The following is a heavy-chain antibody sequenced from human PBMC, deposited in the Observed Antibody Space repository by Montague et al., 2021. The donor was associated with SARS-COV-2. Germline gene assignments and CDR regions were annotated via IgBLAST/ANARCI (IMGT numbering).Heavy chain of an antibody. V-gene: IGHV6-1*01. D-gene: IGHD7-27*01. Sequence: CAISGDSASRNDMAWNWFRQSPSRGLEWLGRTFYRSEWNYHYADSLKSRITIDPDTSKNQVSLQLRSVTPEDTAVYFCARVRHLGRGMDVCGQGTTVTVSS. CDR3: ARVRHLGRGMDV. CDR1: GDSASRNDMA. J-gene: IGHJ6*02. CDR2: TFYRSEWNY.